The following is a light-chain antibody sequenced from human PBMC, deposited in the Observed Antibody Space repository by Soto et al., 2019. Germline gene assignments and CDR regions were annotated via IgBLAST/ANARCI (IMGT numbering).Light chain of an antibody. J-gene: IGKJ2*01. CDR1: QSVSSN. V-gene: IGKV3-15*01. CDR2: GAS. Sequence: EIVMTQSPATLSVSPGERATLSCRASQSVSSNLAWYQQKPGQAPRRLIYGASTRATGIPARFSGRGSGTDFTLTISSLQSEDCAVYYCQQCNDWPHTFGQGTKLEIK. CDR3: QQCNDWPHT.